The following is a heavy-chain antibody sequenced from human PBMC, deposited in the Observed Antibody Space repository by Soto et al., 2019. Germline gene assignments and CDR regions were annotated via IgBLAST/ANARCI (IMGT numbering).Heavy chain of an antibody. Sequence: SDTMTLTSIVSVPYSSSGLSYWTWIRPHPGKGLEWIGYIYYNGNTYYNPSLKSRITISVDTSNNQFSLKLSSVTAADTAVYYWASFNDPLTPAKVLHWGQGTLVTVS. CDR1: VPYSSSGLSY. CDR3: ASFNDPLTPAKVLH. V-gene: IGHV4-31*03. D-gene: IGHD2-2*01. J-gene: IGHJ4*02. CDR2: IYYNGNT.